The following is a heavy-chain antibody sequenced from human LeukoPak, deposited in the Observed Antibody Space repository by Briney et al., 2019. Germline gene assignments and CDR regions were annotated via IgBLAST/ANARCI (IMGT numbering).Heavy chain of an antibody. D-gene: IGHD4-23*01. Sequence: PGGSLRLSCAASGFTFSSYALSWVRQAPGKGLEWVSALSGSGGSTYYADSVKGRFTISRDNSKHTLYLQMNSLRAEDTAVYYCEKYGGLYYFDYCGQGALVTVSS. CDR1: GFTFSSYA. CDR3: EKYGGLYYFDY. CDR2: LSGSGGST. V-gene: IGHV3-23*01. J-gene: IGHJ4*02.